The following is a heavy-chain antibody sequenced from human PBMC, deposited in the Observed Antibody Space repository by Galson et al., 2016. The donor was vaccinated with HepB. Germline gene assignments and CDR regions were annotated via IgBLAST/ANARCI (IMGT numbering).Heavy chain of an antibody. V-gene: IGHV5-51*01. CDR1: GSSFSTYW. Sequence: QSGAEVTKPGESLRISCKASGSSFSTYWIAWVRQMPGKGLEWMGIIYPGDSVIIYSPSFQGQVTISHDTSTTTAYLQWTSLTASDTAMYYCAGHRCYCSRRNGQADDQYGLDDWGQGTTVTGS. CDR3: AGHRCYCSRRNGQADDQYGLDD. CDR2: IYPGDSVI. D-gene: IGHD2-2*01. J-gene: IGHJ6*02.